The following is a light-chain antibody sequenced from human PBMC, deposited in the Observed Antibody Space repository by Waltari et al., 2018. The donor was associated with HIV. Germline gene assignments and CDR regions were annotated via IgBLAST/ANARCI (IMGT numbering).Light chain of an antibody. CDR3: QAWDRSSVVV. V-gene: IGLV3-1*01. Sequence: SYELTQPPSLSVSPGQTASITCSGGKLGDTYASWYQQKPGQTKVLDFYQNNQWPAAMPRRFSGSNFGDTAALTISGTQSVDEANYSCQAWDRSSVVVFGGGTNLTVL. CDR2: QNN. J-gene: IGLJ3*02. CDR1: KLGDTY.